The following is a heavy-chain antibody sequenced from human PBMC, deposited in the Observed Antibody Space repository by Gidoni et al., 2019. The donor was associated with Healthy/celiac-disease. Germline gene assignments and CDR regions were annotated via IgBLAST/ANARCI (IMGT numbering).Heavy chain of an antibody. CDR2: ISDDGSNK. CDR3: AKASSSGGGYSFDY. J-gene: IGHJ4*02. V-gene: IGHV3-30*18. D-gene: IGHD5-18*01. Sequence: QVQLVESGGGVVQPGRSLRLSCAASGFTFSSYGMHWVRQAPGKGLEWVAVISDDGSNKYYADSVKGRFTISRDNSKNTLYLQMNSLRAEDTAVYYCAKASSSGGGYSFDYWGQGTLVTVSA. CDR1: GFTFSSYG.